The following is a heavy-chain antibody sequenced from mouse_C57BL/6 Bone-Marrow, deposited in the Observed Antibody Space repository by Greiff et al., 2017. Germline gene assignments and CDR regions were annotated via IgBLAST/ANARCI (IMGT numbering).Heavy chain of an antibody. J-gene: IGHJ2*01. V-gene: IGHV1-80*01. CDR3: ARVWDYCDC. Sequence: LQESGAELVKPGASVKISCKASGYAFSTYWMNWVKQRPGKGLEWIGQIYPGDGDTNYNGKFKGKAPLTADKSSSTAYMQLSGLTSEDSAVYFCARVWDYCDCWGQGTTLTVSS. D-gene: IGHD4-1*01. CDR1: GYAFSTYW. CDR2: IYPGDGDT.